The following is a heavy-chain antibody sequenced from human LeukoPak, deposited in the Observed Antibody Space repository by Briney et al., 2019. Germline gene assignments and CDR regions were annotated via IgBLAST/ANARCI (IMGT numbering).Heavy chain of an antibody. CDR3: AREGSGSYGDYYMDV. D-gene: IGHD1-26*01. CDR1: GYTFTSYG. CDR2: ISAYNGNT. J-gene: IGHJ6*03. V-gene: IGHV1-18*01. Sequence: ASVKVSCKASGYTFTSYGISWVRQAPGQGLEWMGWISAYNGNTNYAQKLQGRVTMTTDTSTSTAYMELSSLRSEDTAVYYCAREGSGSYGDYYMDVWGKGTTVTVSS.